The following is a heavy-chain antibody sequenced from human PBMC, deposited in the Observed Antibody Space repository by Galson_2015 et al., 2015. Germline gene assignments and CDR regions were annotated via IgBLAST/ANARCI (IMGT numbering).Heavy chain of an antibody. CDR1: GYSFTSYW. J-gene: IGHJ5*02. CDR2: IDPSDSYT. Sequence: QSGAEVKKPGESLRISCKGSGYSFTSYWISWVRQMPGKGLEWMGRIDPSDSYTNYSPSFQGHVTISADKSISTAYLQWSSLKASDTAMYYCARVGVIGYGATNWFGPWGQGTLVTVSS. CDR3: ARVGVIGYGATNWFGP. V-gene: IGHV5-10-1*01. D-gene: IGHD3-16*02.